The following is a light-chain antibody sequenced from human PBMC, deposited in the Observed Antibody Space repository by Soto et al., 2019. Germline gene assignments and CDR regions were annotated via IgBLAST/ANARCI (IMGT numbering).Light chain of an antibody. J-gene: IGKJ2*01. CDR1: QSVSDN. Sequence: EIVLTQSPATLSLSPGARATLSCRASQSVSDNLAWYQQRPGQAPRLLIYDASNRATGIPARFSGSGSGTDFTLTISSLEPEDFAVYYCQQRGDWPYTFGQGTKLEIK. V-gene: IGKV3-11*01. CDR3: QQRGDWPYT. CDR2: DAS.